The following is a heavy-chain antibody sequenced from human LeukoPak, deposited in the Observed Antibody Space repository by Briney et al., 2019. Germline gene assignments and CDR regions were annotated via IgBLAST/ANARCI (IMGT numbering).Heavy chain of an antibody. CDR1: GFTFSSYS. CDR2: ISSSSSYI. J-gene: IGHJ6*03. Sequence: GGSLRLSCAASGFTFSSYSMNWVRQAPGKGLEWVSSISSSSSYIYYADSVKGRFTISRDNAKNSLYLQMNSLRAEDTAVYYCARARYYDFWSGYYTGPYYYYYYYMDVWGKGTTVTVSS. V-gene: IGHV3-21*01. D-gene: IGHD3-3*01. CDR3: ARARYYDFWSGYYTGPYYYYYYYMDV.